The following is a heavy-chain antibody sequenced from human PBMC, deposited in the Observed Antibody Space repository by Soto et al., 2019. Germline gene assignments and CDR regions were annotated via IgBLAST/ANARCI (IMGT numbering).Heavy chain of an antibody. CDR2: IDPSDSQT. J-gene: IGHJ4*02. CDR1: GYSFAVYW. Sequence: GESLKISCKGSGYSFAVYWITWVRQKPGKGLEWMGRIDPSDSQTYYSPSFRGHVTISVTKSITTVFLQWSSLRASDTAMYYCARQIYDSDTGPNSQYYFDSWGQGTPVTVSS. CDR3: ARQIYDSDTGPNSQYYFDS. V-gene: IGHV5-10-1*01. D-gene: IGHD3-22*01.